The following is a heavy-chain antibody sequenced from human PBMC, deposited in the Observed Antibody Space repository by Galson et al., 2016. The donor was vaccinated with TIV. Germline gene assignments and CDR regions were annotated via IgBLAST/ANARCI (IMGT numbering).Heavy chain of an antibody. D-gene: IGHD3-22*01. CDR2: IWYDGSNK. CDR1: GFTFSIFA. J-gene: IGHJ4*02. Sequence: SLRLSCAASGFTFSIFAMTWVRQAPGKGLEWVAVIWYDGSNKYYADSVKGRFTISRDNSKNTLDLQMNSLRAEDTAVYYCARSPSRGSYWSIYYWGQGTLVTVSS. CDR3: ARSPSRGSYWSIYY. V-gene: IGHV3-33*08.